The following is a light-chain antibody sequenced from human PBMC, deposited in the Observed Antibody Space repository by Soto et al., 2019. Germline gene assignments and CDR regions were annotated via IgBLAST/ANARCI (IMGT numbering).Light chain of an antibody. CDR1: SSDVGGYNF. CDR3: SSWTSSTTQV. J-gene: IGLJ2*01. CDR2: EVN. V-gene: IGLV2-14*01. Sequence: QSALTQPASVSGSPGQSITISCTGTSSDVGGYNFVSWYQQHPGKAPKLMIFEVNNRPSGVSNRFSGSESGNTASLTISGLQAEDEADYYCSSWTSSTTQVLGGGTKVTVL.